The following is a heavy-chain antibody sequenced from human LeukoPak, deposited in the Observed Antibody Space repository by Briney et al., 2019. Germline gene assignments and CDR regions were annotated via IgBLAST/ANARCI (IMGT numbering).Heavy chain of an antibody. Sequence: SETLSLTCTVSGGSISRDYWSWIRQPPGKGPEWIGYIDYAGRTTYNPSLKSRVTISVDRSKSQFSLKLSSVTAADTAVYYCAREISGSYPGVYYYGLDVWGQGTTVTVSS. J-gene: IGHJ6*02. CDR1: GGSISRDY. CDR3: AREISGSYPGVYYYGLDV. V-gene: IGHV4-59*12. CDR2: IDYAGRT. D-gene: IGHD1-26*01.